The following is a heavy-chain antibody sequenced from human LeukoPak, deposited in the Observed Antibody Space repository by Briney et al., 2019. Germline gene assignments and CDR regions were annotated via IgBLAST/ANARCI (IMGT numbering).Heavy chain of an antibody. CDR2: TYYRSKWSN. CDR1: WDSVSSNSAA. D-gene: IGHD2-21*01. J-gene: IGHJ2*01. CDR3: ARAPIGGWYFDL. V-gene: IGHV6-1*01. Sequence: SQTLSLRCAISWDSVSSNSAAWNWIRQSPSRGLEWLGRTYYRSKWSNDYAVSVKSRITINPDTSQNQFSLQLNSLTPEDTAVYYCARAPIGGWYFDLWGRGILVTVSS.